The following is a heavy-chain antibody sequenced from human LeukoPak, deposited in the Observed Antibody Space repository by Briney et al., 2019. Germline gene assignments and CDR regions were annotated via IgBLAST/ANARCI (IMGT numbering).Heavy chain of an antibody. Sequence: GGSLRLSCAASGFTFSSYAMSWVRQAPGKGLEWVSAISGSGGSTYYADSVKGRFTISRDNSKNTLYLQMNSLRAEDTAVYYCAKIVAGSGRNYGMDVWGQGTTVTVSS. CDR1: GFTFSSYA. D-gene: IGHD6-19*01. J-gene: IGHJ6*02. V-gene: IGHV3-23*01. CDR2: ISGSGGST. CDR3: AKIVAGSGRNYGMDV.